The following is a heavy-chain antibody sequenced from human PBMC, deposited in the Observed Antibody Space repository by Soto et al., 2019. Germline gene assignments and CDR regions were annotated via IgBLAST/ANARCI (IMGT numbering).Heavy chain of an antibody. Sequence: SETLSLTCTVSGGSISSGGYYWSWIRQHPGKGLEWIGYIYYSGSTYYNPSLKSRVTISVDTSKNQFSLKLSSVTAADTAVYYCARDRVTIHYYGMDVWGQGTTVTVSS. D-gene: IGHD3-3*01. CDR2: IYYSGST. V-gene: IGHV4-31*03. CDR1: GGSISSGGYY. CDR3: ARDRVTIHYYGMDV. J-gene: IGHJ6*02.